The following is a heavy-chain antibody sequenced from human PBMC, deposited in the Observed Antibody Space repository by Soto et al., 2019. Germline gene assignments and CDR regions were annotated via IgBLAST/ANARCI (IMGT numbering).Heavy chain of an antibody. Sequence: GGSLRLSCAASGFTFSSYGMHWVRQAPGKGLEWVAVISYDGSNKYYADSVKGRFTISRDNSKNTLYLQMNSLRAEDTAVYYCAKEGDCSGGSCYGMTYYYYYYGMDVWGQGTTVTVSS. D-gene: IGHD2-15*01. J-gene: IGHJ6*02. V-gene: IGHV3-30*18. CDR3: AKEGDCSGGSCYGMTYYYYYYGMDV. CDR1: GFTFSSYG. CDR2: ISYDGSNK.